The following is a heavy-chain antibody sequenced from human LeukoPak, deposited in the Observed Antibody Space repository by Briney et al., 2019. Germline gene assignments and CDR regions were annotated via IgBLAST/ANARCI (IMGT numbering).Heavy chain of an antibody. CDR3: ARASNPWLQLT. V-gene: IGHV3-7*05. CDR1: GVTFSYYW. Sequence: GGSLRLSCAASGVTFSYYWMIWVRQAPGKGLEWVANIKQDGSERRYADSVRGRFTVSRDNAQTSLYLQMSSLRAEDTALYYCARASNPWLQLTWGQGTLVTVSS. J-gene: IGHJ5*02. D-gene: IGHD5-24*01. CDR2: IKQDGSER.